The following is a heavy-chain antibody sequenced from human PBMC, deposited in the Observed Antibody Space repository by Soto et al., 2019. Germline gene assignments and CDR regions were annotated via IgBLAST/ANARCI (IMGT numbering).Heavy chain of an antibody. Sequence: QVQLVQSGAEVKKPGASVKVSCKASGYTFTSYYMHWVRQAPGQGLEWMGIINPSGGSTSYAQKFQGRVTMTSDTSTSTVYMELSSLRSEDTAVXYCARDSEVAGDYGDYYNWFDPWGQGTLVTVSS. CDR1: GYTFTSYY. CDR3: ARDSEVAGDYGDYYNWFDP. V-gene: IGHV1-46*01. CDR2: INPSGGST. D-gene: IGHD4-17*01. J-gene: IGHJ5*02.